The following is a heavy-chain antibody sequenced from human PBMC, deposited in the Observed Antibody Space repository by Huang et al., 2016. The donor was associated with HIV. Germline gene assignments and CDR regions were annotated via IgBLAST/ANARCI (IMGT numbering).Heavy chain of an antibody. CDR1: GYSFTSTA. D-gene: IGHD6-13*01. CDR2: STPHNGKT. Sequence: QLQMVQSGPQVKKPGASVKVSCKASGYSFTSTAINWGRQAPGQGLEWIGWSTPHNGKTSVAQKFQGRGTLTSDTSTSTADMDLRSLRSDDTAFYFCSSDTSQQLGLEYWGQGTLVTVSS. V-gene: IGHV1-18*01. J-gene: IGHJ4*02. CDR3: SSDTSQQLGLEY.